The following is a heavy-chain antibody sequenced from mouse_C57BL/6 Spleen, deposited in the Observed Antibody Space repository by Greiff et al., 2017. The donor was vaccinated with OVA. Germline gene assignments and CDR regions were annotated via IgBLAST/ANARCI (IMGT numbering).Heavy chain of an antibody. V-gene: IGHV5-4*01. CDR3: AREGHYGNYGFDY. CDR2: ISDGGSYT. Sequence: EVQLVESGGGLVKPGGSLKLSCAASGFTFSSYAMSWVRQTPEKRLEWVATISDGGSYTYYPDNVKGRFTISRDNAKNNLYLQMSHLKSEDTAMYYCAREGHYGNYGFDYWGQGTTLTVSS. CDR1: GFTFSSYA. D-gene: IGHD2-1*01. J-gene: IGHJ2*01.